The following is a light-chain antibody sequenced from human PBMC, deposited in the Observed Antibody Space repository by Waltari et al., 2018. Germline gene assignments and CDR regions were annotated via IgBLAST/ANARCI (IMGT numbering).Light chain of an antibody. V-gene: IGLV2-14*01. J-gene: IGLJ2*01. CDR2: DVS. CDR3: SSYTSSNTVI. CDR1: SSDVGGYNY. Sequence: QSALTQPASVSGSPGQSITISCTGTSSDVGGYNYVLWYHQYPGKVPKLMIYDVSNWPSGVSNRFSGSKSGNTASLTISGLQAEDEADYYCSSYTSSNTVIFGGGTKLTVL.